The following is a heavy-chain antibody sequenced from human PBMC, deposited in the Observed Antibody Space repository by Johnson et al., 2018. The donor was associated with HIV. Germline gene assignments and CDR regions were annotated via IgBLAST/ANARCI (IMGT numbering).Heavy chain of an antibody. CDR1: GFTFSAYW. D-gene: IGHD1-14*01. J-gene: IGHJ3*02. CDR2: IRQEGSEK. V-gene: IGHV3-7*05. CDR3: APENGRNAFDI. Sequence: VQLVESGGGVVQPGRSLRLSCAASGFTFSAYWMTWVRQAPGKGLEWVASIRQEGSEKYYVDSVKGRFTISRDNAKNSLYLQVNSLRAEDTAVYYCAPENGRNAFDIWGQGTMVAVSS.